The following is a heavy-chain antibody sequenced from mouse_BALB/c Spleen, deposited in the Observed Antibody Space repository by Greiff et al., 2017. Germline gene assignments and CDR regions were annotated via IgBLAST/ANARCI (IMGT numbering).Heavy chain of an antibody. Sequence: VQGVESGAELVRPGSSVKISCKASGYAFSSYWMNWVKQRPGQGLEWIGQIYPGDGDTNYNGKFKGKATLTADKSSSTAYMQLSSLTSEDSAVYFCARSENYGAYWGQGTLVTVSA. V-gene: IGHV1-80*01. CDR3: ARSENYGAY. CDR1: GYAFSSYW. CDR2: IYPGDGDT. D-gene: IGHD1-1*02. J-gene: IGHJ3*01.